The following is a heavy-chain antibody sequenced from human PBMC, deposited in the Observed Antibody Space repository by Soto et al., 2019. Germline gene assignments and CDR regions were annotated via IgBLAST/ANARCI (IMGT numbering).Heavy chain of an antibody. V-gene: IGHV4-4*07. J-gene: IGHJ5*02. CDR1: GGSISSYY. Sequence: KPSETLSLTCTVSGGSISSYYWSWIRQPAGKGLEWIGRIYTSGSTNYNPSLKGRVTMSVDMSRNQFSLKLSSVAAAATAASSGARYDNGENSRAFDPWGQGPLVTVSS. CDR3: ARYDNGENSRAFDP. CDR2: IYTSGST. D-gene: IGHD4-17*01.